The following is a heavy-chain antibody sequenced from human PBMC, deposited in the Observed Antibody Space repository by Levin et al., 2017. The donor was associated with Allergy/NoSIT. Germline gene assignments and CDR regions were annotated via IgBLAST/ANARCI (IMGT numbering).Heavy chain of an antibody. J-gene: IGHJ4*02. V-gene: IGHV4-34*01. CDR2: INHNGRT. CDR3: ARWGNYDSSGYYPFYED. D-gene: IGHD3-22*01. CDR1: GGSFSGYY. Sequence: SETLSLTCAVYGGSFSGYYWNWIRQSPGKGLEWIGDINHNGRTSYNPSLKSRVTISVDTPKNQFSLKLSSVTAADTAVYYCARWGNYDSSGYYPFYEDWGQGAQVTVSS.